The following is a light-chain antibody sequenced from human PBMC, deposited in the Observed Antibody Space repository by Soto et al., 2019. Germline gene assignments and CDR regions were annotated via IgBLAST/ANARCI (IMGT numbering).Light chain of an antibody. J-gene: IGKJ5*01. Sequence: DIQMTQSPSSLSASVGDRVTITCRASLTIGHSLSWFQQKAGKPPTLLIYGASALQRGVPARFSGSGSGTEFTLTINKMQREDFATYYCQQTYSSLQHFGQGTRLEIK. CDR1: LTIGHS. CDR3: QQTYSSLQH. CDR2: GAS. V-gene: IGKV1-39*01.